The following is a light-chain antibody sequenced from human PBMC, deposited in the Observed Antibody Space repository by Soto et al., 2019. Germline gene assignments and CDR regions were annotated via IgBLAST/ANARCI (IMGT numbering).Light chain of an antibody. CDR1: QSVGNN. V-gene: IGKV3-11*01. Sequence: EIVLTQSPATLSLSPGERATLSCKASQSVGNNLAWYQQKPGQAPGLLIYEASTRATGIPARFSGSGSRTDFTHTSSSLEPEDVGVDYCQHHANWPLTLGGGTNVDLK. CDR3: QHHANWPLT. CDR2: EAS. J-gene: IGKJ4*01.